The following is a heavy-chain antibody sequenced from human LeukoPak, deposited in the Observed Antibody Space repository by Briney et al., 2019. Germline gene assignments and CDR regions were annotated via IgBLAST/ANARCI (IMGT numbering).Heavy chain of an antibody. CDR1: GYSFTSHW. D-gene: IGHD3-9*01. J-gene: IGHJ5*02. CDR3: ARQSTGYYDILTGYPRGAGDWFDP. CDR2: IYPGDSDT. V-gene: IGHV5-51*01. Sequence: GESLQISCKGSGYSFTSHWIGWVRQMPGKGLEWMGIIYPGDSDTRYSPSFQGQVTISADKSISTAYLQWSSLKASDTAMYYCARQSTGYYDILTGYPRGAGDWFDPWGQGTLVTVSS.